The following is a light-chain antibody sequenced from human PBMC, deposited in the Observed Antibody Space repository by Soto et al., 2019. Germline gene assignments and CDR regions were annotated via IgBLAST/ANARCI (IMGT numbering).Light chain of an antibody. J-gene: IGKJ2*01. CDR2: GTS. CDR3: QRYGGSPLFT. Sequence: ESVLTQSPGTLSLSPGERATLSCRASQSVSSDYLAWYQQKPGQAPRLLIYGTSSRATGVPDRFSGSGSGTVFPLTISGLEPEDFAVYFCQRYGGSPLFTFGQGTRLEI. CDR1: QSVSSDY. V-gene: IGKV3-20*01.